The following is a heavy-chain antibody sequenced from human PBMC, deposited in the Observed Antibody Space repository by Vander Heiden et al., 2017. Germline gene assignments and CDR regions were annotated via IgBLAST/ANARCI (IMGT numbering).Heavy chain of an antibody. Sequence: EVQLVESGGDLVQPGGSLKLSCAASGFSFSGPALHWVRQASGKGLEWLGRIRSKVHSYATVYAASVKGRFTISRDDSKNTAYLQMNSLKIEDTAVYFCTTFSGVVIMLDVWGHGTTVTVSS. V-gene: IGHV3-73*02. CDR1: GFSFSGPA. CDR2: IRSKVHSYAT. J-gene: IGHJ6*02. D-gene: IGHD3-3*01. CDR3: TTFSGVVIMLDV.